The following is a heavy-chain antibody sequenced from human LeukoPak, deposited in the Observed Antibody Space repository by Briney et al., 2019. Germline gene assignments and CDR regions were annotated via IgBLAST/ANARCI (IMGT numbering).Heavy chain of an antibody. D-gene: IGHD3-10*01. V-gene: IGHV1-18*01. Sequence: ASVKVSCKASGYTFTSYGISWVRQAPGQGLEWMGWISAYNGNTNYAQKLQGRVTMTTDTSTSTAYMELRSLRSDDTAVYYCAKYYYGSGSFLGLDYWGQGTLVTVSS. J-gene: IGHJ4*02. CDR1: GYTFTSYG. CDR3: AKYYYGSGSFLGLDY. CDR2: ISAYNGNT.